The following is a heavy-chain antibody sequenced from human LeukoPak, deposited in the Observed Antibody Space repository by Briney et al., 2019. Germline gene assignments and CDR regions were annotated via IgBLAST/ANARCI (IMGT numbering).Heavy chain of an antibody. CDR1: GFTFSDYY. V-gene: IGHV3-11*04. J-gene: IGHJ6*02. CDR3: ARDKGGYDFWSGYFRYGMDV. Sequence: PGGSLRLSCAASGFTFSDYYMSWIRQAPGKGLEWVSYISSSGSTIYYADSVKGRFTISRDNSKNTLYLQMNSLRAEDTAVYYCARDKGGYDFWSGYFRYGMDVWGQGTTVTVSS. D-gene: IGHD3-3*01. CDR2: ISSSGSTI.